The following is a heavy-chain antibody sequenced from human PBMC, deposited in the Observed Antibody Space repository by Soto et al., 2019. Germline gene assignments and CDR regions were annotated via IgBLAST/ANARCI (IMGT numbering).Heavy chain of an antibody. J-gene: IGHJ4*02. Sequence: AESLKISCKGAGYSFTSYWISWVRQMPGKGLEWMGRIDPSDSYTNYSPSFQGHVTISADKSISTAYLQWSSLKASDTAMYYCAIASSGYYYYDYWGQGTLVTVSS. CDR3: AIASSGYYYYDY. D-gene: IGHD3-22*01. CDR1: GYSFTSYW. V-gene: IGHV5-10-1*01. CDR2: IDPSDSYT.